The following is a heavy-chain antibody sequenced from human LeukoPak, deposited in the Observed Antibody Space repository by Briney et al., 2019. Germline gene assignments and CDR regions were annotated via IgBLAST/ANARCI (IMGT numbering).Heavy chain of an antibody. Sequence: ASVKVSCKASGYTFSTHGISWVRHAPGQGPEWMGWISAYKGNTYYAQKLQGRVTMTTDTSTSIAYMELRSLRSDDTAIYYCARDLYYYGSGSYYDVFDVWGQGTMVTVSS. J-gene: IGHJ3*01. CDR3: ARDLYYYGSGSYYDVFDV. D-gene: IGHD3-10*01. CDR2: ISAYKGNT. CDR1: GYTFSTHG. V-gene: IGHV1-18*01.